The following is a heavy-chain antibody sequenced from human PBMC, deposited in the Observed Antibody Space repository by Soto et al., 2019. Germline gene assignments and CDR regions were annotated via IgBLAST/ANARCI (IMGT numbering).Heavy chain of an antibody. CDR1: GFTFWNYS. J-gene: IGHJ4*02. V-gene: IGHV3-23*01. D-gene: IGHD6-13*01. Sequence: GGAPRLSFAAPGFTFWNYSLTSGRPAPGKGLEWVSTISGSGGSTYYADSVKGRFTISRDNSKNTLYLQMNSLRAEDTAVYYCAKDQGSSWYEIDYWGQGTLVTVSS. CDR3: AKDQGSSWYEIDY. CDR2: ISGSGGST.